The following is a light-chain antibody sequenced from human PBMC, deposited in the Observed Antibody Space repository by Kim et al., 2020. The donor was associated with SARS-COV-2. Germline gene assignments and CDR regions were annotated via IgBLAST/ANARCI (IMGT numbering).Light chain of an antibody. CDR3: SSYTSSSTYV. CDR1: RSDVGGYNL. V-gene: IGLV2-14*03. Sequence: GQSITIYCTVTRSDVGGYNLVSWYQQHPGKAPKVMIYDVGNRPSGVSNRFSGSKSGNTASLTISGLQAEDEADYYCSSYTSSSTYVFGTGTKVTVL. J-gene: IGLJ1*01. CDR2: DVG.